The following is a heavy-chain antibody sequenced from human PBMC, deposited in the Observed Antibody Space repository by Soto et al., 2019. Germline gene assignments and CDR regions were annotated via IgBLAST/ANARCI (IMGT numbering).Heavy chain of an antibody. D-gene: IGHD2-15*01. CDR1: GGSFSGYY. CDR2: INHSGST. J-gene: IGHJ5*02. Sequence: SETLSLTCAVYGGSFSGYYWSWIPQPPGKGLEWIGEINHSGSTNYNPSLKSRVTISVDTSKNQFSLSLSSVTAADTAVYYCARKVEVSNWFDPWGQGTLVTVSS. V-gene: IGHV4-34*01. CDR3: ARKVEVSNWFDP.